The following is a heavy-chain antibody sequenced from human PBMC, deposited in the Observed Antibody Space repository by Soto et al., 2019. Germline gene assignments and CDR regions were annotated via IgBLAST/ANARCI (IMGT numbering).Heavy chain of an antibody. V-gene: IGHV3-33*01. Sequence: QVQLVESGGGVVQPGRSLRLSCAASGFTFSSYGMHWVRQAPGKGLEWVAVIWYDGSNKYYADSVKGRFTISRDNSKNTLYLQMNSVRAEDTAVYYCAREPRGRDGFRYGMDVWGQGTTVTVSS. CDR3: AREPRGRDGFRYGMDV. CDR1: GFTFSSYG. J-gene: IGHJ6*02. CDR2: IWYDGSNK. D-gene: IGHD2-21*01.